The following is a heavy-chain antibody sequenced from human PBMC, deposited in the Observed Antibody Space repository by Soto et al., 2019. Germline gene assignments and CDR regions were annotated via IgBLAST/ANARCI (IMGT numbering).Heavy chain of an antibody. CDR3: ANSVIAARFYSYGMDV. V-gene: IGHV3-23*01. J-gene: IGHJ6*02. CDR2: ISGSGGST. CDR1: GFTFSSYA. Sequence: GWALRLSCAASGFTFSSYAMSWVRQAPGKGLEWVSAISGSGGSTYYADSVKGRFTISRDNSKNTLYLQMSSLRAEDTAVYYCANSVIAARFYSYGMDVWGQGTTVTVPS. D-gene: IGHD6-6*01.